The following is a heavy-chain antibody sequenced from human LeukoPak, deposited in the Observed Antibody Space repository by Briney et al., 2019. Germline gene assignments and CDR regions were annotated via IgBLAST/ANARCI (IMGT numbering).Heavy chain of an antibody. CDR2: IYPGDSNP. Sequence: GESLKTSCKGSGYSFTSYWIGWVRQMPGKGLEWMGIIYPGDSNPKYSPSFQGQVTISADNSISTAYLQWSSLKASDTAMYYCAWEDYSNYFGVMDVWGKGTTVTVSS. J-gene: IGHJ6*04. D-gene: IGHD4-11*01. V-gene: IGHV5-51*01. CDR1: GYSFTSYW. CDR3: AWEDYSNYFGVMDV.